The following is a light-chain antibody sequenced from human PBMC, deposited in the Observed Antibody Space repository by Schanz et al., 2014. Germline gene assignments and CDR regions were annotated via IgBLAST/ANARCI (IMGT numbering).Light chain of an antibody. CDR2: GAY. V-gene: IGKV3-15*01. CDR3: QQHDAWPFT. Sequence: EIVMTQSPATLSVSPGERVTLSCRASQGVRTNLAWYQQRFGQPPRLLMYGAYSRASGIASRFSGSGSGTYFTLTIASLQSADFAVYLCQQHDAWPFTFGGGTKVEL. J-gene: IGKJ4*01. CDR1: QGVRTN.